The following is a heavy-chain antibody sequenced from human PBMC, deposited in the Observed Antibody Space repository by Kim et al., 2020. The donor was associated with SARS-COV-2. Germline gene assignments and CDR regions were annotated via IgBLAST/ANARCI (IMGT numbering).Heavy chain of an antibody. CDR2: ISSSSSYI. J-gene: IGHJ4*02. CDR3: ARDVNWNDGLGFDY. D-gene: IGHD1-1*01. CDR1: GFTFSSYS. V-gene: IGHV3-21*01. Sequence: GGSPRLSCAASGFTFSSYSMNWVRQAPGKGLEWVSSISSSSSYIYYADSVKGRFTISRDNAKNSLYLQMNSLRAEDTAVYYCARDVNWNDGLGFDYWGQGTLVTVSS.